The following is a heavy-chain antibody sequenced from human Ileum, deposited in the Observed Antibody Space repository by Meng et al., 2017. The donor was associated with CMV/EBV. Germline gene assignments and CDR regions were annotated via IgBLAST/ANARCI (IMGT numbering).Heavy chain of an antibody. V-gene: IGHV3-74*01. CDR1: GFTINSHW. J-gene: IGHJ3*02. CDR3: AKDIFEGLPGGGLYPDAFDI. CDR2: INSDGSKI. D-gene: IGHD3-3*01. Sequence: GESLKISCTASGFTINSHWMHWVRQAPGKGLVWVSRINSDGSKIIYADSVKGRFTISRDNAQSTLYLQLNSLRAEDTAIYYCAKDIFEGLPGGGLYPDAFDIWGQGTMVTVSS.